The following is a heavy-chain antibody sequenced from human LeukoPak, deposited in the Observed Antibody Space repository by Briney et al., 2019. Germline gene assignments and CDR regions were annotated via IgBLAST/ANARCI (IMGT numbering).Heavy chain of an antibody. CDR3: ARDRRWLQSLFDY. CDR2: IIPILGIA. CDR1: EGTFSSYA. Sequence: SVKVSCKASEGTFSSYAISWVRHAPGQGIEWMGRIIPILGIANYAQKFQGRVTITEDKSTSTAYMELSSLRSEDTAVYYCARDRRWLQSLFDYWGQGTLVMVSS. D-gene: IGHD5-24*01. J-gene: IGHJ4*02. V-gene: IGHV1-69*04.